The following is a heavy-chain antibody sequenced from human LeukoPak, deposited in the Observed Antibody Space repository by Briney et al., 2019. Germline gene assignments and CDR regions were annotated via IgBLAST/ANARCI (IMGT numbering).Heavy chain of an antibody. CDR3: AREGGLIAVANYFDY. D-gene: IGHD6-19*01. V-gene: IGHV4-34*01. J-gene: IGHJ4*02. CDR1: GGSFIGYY. Sequence: SETLSLTCAVYGGSFIGYYWSWIRQPPGKGLEWIGEINHSGSTNYNPSLKSRVTISVDTSKNQFSLKLSSVTAADTAVYYCAREGGLIAVANYFDYWGQATLVTVSS. CDR2: INHSGST.